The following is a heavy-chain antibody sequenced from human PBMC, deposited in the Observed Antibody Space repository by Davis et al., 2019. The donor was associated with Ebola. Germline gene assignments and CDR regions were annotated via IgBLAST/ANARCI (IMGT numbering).Heavy chain of an antibody. J-gene: IGHJ6*02. CDR1: GFTFRRYL. CDR2: IKEDGSEK. CDR3: ARGSRNMDV. Sequence: GESLKLSCAASGFTFRRYLMSWVRQAPGKVLEWVAKIKEDGSEKLEVDSVKGRFTISRDNAKDSLYLQMNSLRAEDTAVYYCARGSRNMDVWGQGTTVTVSS. V-gene: IGHV3-7*03.